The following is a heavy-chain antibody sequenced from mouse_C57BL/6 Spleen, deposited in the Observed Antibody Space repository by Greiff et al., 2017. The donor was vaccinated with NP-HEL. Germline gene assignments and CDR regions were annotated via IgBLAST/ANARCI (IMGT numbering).Heavy chain of an antibody. V-gene: IGHV1-80*01. CDR2: IYPGDGDT. Sequence: QVHVKQSGAELVKPGASVKISCKASGYAFSSYWMNWVKQRPGKGLEWIGQIYPGDGDTNYNGKFKGKATLTADKSSSTSYMQLSSLTSEDSAVYFCARGYSGDYWGQGTSVTVSS. J-gene: IGHJ4*01. CDR1: GYAFSSYW. CDR3: ARGYSGDY. D-gene: IGHD2-3*01.